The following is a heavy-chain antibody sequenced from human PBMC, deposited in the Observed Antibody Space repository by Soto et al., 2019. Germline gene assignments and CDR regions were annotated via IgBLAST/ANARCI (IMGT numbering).Heavy chain of an antibody. Sequence: QVQLVQSGAEVKKPGSSVKVSCKASGVVFRSYGINWVRQAPGQGLEWMGGIIPISGTTNYAQKFQGRVAIIADASIKTVYMELSRLRSEDTAVYFCARVSCFTGLCHTADSGMDGWGQGTTDTVAS. D-gene: IGHD2-8*01. CDR1: GVVFRSYG. V-gene: IGHV1-69*01. J-gene: IGHJ6*02. CDR3: ARVSCFTGLCHTADSGMDG. CDR2: IIPISGTT.